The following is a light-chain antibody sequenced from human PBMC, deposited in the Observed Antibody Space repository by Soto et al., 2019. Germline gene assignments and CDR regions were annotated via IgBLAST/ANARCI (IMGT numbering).Light chain of an antibody. J-gene: IGLJ1*01. CDR3: FSYAGNSLNYV. CDR2: EAS. CDR1: SSDVVSYNL. Sequence: QSALTQPASVSGSPGQSITISCTGPSSDVVSYNLVSWYQQEPGKAPKLMIYEASKRPSGISNRFSGSKSGNAASLTISGLQAEDGAYYYCFSYAGNSLNYVFGTGTKLTVL. V-gene: IGLV2-23*01.